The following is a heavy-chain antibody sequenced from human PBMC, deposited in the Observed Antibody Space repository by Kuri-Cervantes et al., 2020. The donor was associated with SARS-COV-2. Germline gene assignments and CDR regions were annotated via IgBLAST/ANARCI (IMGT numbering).Heavy chain of an antibody. J-gene: IGHJ6*03. CDR3: ARELMTTVTTQQAYYYYYYMDV. Sequence: ASVKVSCKASGYTFTSYGISWVRQAPGQGLEWMGWISAYNGNTNYAQKLQGRVTMTTDTSTSTAYMELSSLRSEDTAVYYCARELMTTVTTQQAYYYYYYMDVWGKGTTVTVSS. CDR1: GYTFTSYG. V-gene: IGHV1-18*01. CDR2: ISAYNGNT. D-gene: IGHD4-11*01.